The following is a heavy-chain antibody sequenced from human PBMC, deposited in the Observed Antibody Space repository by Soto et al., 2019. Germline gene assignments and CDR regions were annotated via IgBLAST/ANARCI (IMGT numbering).Heavy chain of an antibody. CDR1: GYSFAGYW. D-gene: IGHD3-22*01. CDR3: ARQIYDSDTGPNFQYYFDS. V-gene: IGHV5-10-1*01. CDR2: IDPSDSQT. J-gene: IGHJ4*02. Sequence: GESLKISCKGSGYSFAGYWITWVRQKPGKGLEWMGRIDPSDSQTYYSPTFRGHVTISVTKSITTVFLQWSSLRASDTAMYYCARQIYDSDTGPNFQYYFDSWGQGTPVTVSS.